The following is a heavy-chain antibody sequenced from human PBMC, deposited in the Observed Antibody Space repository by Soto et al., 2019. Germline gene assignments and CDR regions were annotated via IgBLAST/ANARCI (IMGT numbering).Heavy chain of an antibody. Sequence: GSLRLSCAASGFTFSSYWMTWVRQAPGKGLEWVANIKPDESEKYYVGSVKGRFTISRDNAKNSLYLEMNSLRAEDTAVYYCARDSGLTGTTADFGNWGQGTLVTVSS. CDR1: GFTFSSYW. V-gene: IGHV3-7*01. J-gene: IGHJ4*02. CDR3: ARDSGLTGTTADFGN. D-gene: IGHD1-7*01. CDR2: IKPDESEK.